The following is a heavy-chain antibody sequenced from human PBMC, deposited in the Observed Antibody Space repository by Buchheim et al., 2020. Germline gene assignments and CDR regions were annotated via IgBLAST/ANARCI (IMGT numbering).Heavy chain of an antibody. J-gene: IGHJ4*02. CDR2: IRQDGSEK. D-gene: IGHD3-3*01. CDR1: GFTFSSYG. CDR3: ARDYNFWSGYLAY. V-gene: IGHV3-7*01. Sequence: EVQLVESGGGLVQPGGSLRLSCAASGFTFSSYGMTWVRQAPGKGLEWVANIRQDGSEKHYVDSVKGRFTISRDNSKNALYLQMNSLRAEDTAVYYCARDYNFWSGYLAYWGQGTL.